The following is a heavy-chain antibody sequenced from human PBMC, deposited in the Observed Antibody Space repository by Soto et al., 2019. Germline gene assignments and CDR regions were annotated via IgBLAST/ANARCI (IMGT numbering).Heavy chain of an antibody. D-gene: IGHD3-3*01. Sequence: PSETLSLTCAVYGGSFSGYYWSWIRQPPGKGLEWIGEINHSGSTNYNPSLKSRVTISVDTSKNQFSLKLSSVTAADTAVYYCARGRYYDFWSGYSTWGQGTLVTVSS. CDR1: GGSFSGYY. J-gene: IGHJ5*02. CDR3: ARGRYYDFWSGYST. V-gene: IGHV4-34*01. CDR2: INHSGST.